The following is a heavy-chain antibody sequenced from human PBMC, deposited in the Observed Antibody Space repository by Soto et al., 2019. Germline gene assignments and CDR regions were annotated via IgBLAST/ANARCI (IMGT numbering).Heavy chain of an antibody. Sequence: QVQLVESGGGVVQPGRSLRLSCAASGFTFSSYAMHWVRQAPGKGLEWVAVISFDGSNKYYADSVKGRFTIARDNSKNTLYLQMNGLRAEDTAVYYCAREGPYCGGDCYEPGLDCWGQGTLVTVSS. V-gene: IGHV3-30-3*01. CDR3: AREGPYCGGDCYEPGLDC. J-gene: IGHJ4*02. CDR2: ISFDGSNK. CDR1: GFTFSSYA. D-gene: IGHD2-21*02.